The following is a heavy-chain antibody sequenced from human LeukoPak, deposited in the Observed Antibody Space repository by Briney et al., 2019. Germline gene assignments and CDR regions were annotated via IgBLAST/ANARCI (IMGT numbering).Heavy chain of an antibody. J-gene: IGHJ3*02. V-gene: IGHV1-2*02. CDR2: INPNSGGT. CDR3: ARPFMYCGGDCYNAFDI. Sequence: ASVKVSCKASGYTFTGYYMHWVRQAPGQGLGWMGWINPNSGGTNYAQKFQGRVTMTRDTSISTAYMELSRLRSDDTAVYYCARPFMYCGGDCYNAFDIWGQGTMVTVSS. D-gene: IGHD2-21*02. CDR1: GYTFTGYY.